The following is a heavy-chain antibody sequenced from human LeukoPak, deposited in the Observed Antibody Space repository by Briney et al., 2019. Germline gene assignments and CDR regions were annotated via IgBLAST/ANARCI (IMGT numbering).Heavy chain of an antibody. D-gene: IGHD3-10*01. Sequence: GGSLRLSCAASGFTFSSYEMNWVRQAPGKGLEWVLYISSSGSTIYYADSVKGRFTISRDNAKNSLYLQMNSLRAEDTAVYYCARDALWFGSPGWFDPWGQGTLVTVSS. CDR3: ARDALWFGSPGWFDP. V-gene: IGHV3-48*03. CDR2: ISSSGSTI. J-gene: IGHJ5*02. CDR1: GFTFSSYE.